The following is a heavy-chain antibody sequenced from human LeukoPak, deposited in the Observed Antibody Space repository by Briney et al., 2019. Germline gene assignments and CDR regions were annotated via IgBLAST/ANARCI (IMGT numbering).Heavy chain of an antibody. CDR3: ASAKSVTMVRRRERGGAFDI. D-gene: IGHD3-10*01. J-gene: IGHJ3*02. Sequence: SETLSLTCAVYGGSFSGYYWSWIRRPPGKGLEWIGEINHSGSTNYNPSLKSRVTISGDTSKNQFSLKMSSVTAADTAVYYCASAKSVTMVRRRERGGAFDIWGQETMVTVSS. CDR2: INHSGST. CDR1: GGSFSGYY. V-gene: IGHV4-34*01.